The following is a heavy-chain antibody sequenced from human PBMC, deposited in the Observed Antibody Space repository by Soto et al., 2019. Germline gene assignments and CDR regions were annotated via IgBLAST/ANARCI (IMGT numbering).Heavy chain of an antibody. CDR2: INAGNGNT. Sequence: ASVKVSCKASGYTFTSYAMHWVRQAPGQRLEWMGWINAGNGNTKYSQKFQGRVTITRDTSASTAYMELSSLRSEDTAVYYCARDPTSQELLWFGELLASWFDPWGQGTLVTVSS. D-gene: IGHD3-10*01. CDR3: ARDPTSQELLWFGELLASWFDP. V-gene: IGHV1-3*01. J-gene: IGHJ5*02. CDR1: GYTFTSYA.